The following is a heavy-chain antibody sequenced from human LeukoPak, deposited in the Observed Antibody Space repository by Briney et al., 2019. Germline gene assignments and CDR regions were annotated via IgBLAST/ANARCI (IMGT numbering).Heavy chain of an antibody. D-gene: IGHD2-2*01. CDR2: ISAYNGNT. J-gene: IGHJ6*03. CDR1: GYTFTSYG. V-gene: IGHV1-18*01. CDR3: ARDGQEIVVVPAAAYYYMDV. Sequence: ASVKVSCKASGYTFTSYGISWVRQAPGQGLEWMGWISAYNGNTNYAQKLQGRVTMTTDTSTSTAYMELRSLRSDDTAVYYCARDGQEIVVVPAAAYYYMDVWGKGTTVTVSS.